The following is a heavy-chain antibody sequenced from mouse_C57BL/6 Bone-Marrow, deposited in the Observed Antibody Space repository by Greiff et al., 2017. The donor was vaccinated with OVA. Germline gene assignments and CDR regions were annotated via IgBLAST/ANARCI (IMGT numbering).Heavy chain of an antibody. D-gene: IGHD2-5*01. V-gene: IGHV14-4*01. CDR3: TPFYSNFAWFAY. Sequence: EVQLQQSGAELVRPGASVKLSCTASGFNIKDDYMHWVKQRPEQGLEWIGWIDPENGDTEYASKFQGKGTITADTSSNTASLQLSSLTSEDTAVYYCTPFYSNFAWFAYWGQGTLVTVSA. CDR1: GFNIKDDY. CDR2: IDPENGDT. J-gene: IGHJ3*01.